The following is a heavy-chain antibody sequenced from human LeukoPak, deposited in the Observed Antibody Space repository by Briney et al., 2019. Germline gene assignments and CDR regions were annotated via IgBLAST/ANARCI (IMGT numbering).Heavy chain of an antibody. Sequence: GGSLRLSCAASGFTFSSYSMNWVRQAPGKGLEWVSSISSSSSYIYYADSVKGRFTISRDNAKNSLYLQMNSLRAEDTAVYYCARGSYCSSTACYTQAPFDYWGQGTLVTVSS. J-gene: IGHJ4*02. V-gene: IGHV3-21*01. CDR1: GFTFSSYS. D-gene: IGHD2-2*02. CDR2: ISSSSSYI. CDR3: ARGSYCSSTACYTQAPFDY.